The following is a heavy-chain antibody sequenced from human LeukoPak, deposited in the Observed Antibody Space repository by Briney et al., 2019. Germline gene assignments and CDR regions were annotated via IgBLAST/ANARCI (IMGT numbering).Heavy chain of an antibody. CDR2: IYYSGST. Sequence: SETLSLTCAVYGGSFSGYYWSWIRQPPGKGLEWIGSIYYSGSTYYNPSLKSRVTISVDTSKNQFSLKLSSVTAADTAVYYCARERNRGGYSYPVGYFDYWGQGTLVTVSS. CDR3: ARERNRGGYSYPVGYFDY. D-gene: IGHD5-18*01. J-gene: IGHJ4*02. CDR1: GGSFSGYY. V-gene: IGHV4-34*01.